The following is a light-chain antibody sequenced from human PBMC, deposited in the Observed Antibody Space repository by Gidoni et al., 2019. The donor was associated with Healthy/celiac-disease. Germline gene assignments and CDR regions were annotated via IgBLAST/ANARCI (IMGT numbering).Light chain of an antibody. Sequence: QSALTQPASVSGSPGQSITISCTGTSSDVGGYNYVSWYQQHPVKAPKLMIYDVSNRPSGVSNRFSGSKSGNTASLTISGLQAEDEADYYCNSYTSSSTFVVFGGGTKLTVL. J-gene: IGLJ2*01. CDR1: SSDVGGYNY. CDR2: DVS. V-gene: IGLV2-14*03. CDR3: NSYTSSSTFVV.